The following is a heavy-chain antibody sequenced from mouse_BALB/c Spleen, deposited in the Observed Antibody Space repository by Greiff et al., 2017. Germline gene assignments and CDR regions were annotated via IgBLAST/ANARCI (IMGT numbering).Heavy chain of an antibody. Sequence: LQQPGSELVRPGASVKLSCKASGYTFTSYWMHWVKQRPGQGLEWIGNIYPGSGSTNYDEKFKSKATLTVDTSSSTAYMQLSSLTSEDSAVYYCTRSLFYWGQGTTLTVSS. CDR3: TRSLFY. CDR1: GYTFTSYW. V-gene: IGHV1S22*01. CDR2: IYPGSGST. J-gene: IGHJ2*01.